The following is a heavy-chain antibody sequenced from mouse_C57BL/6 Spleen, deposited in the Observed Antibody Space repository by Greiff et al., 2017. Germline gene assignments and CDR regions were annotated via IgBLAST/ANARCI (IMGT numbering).Heavy chain of an antibody. CDR2: IYPGDGDT. J-gene: IGHJ1*03. CDR1: GYAFSSSW. D-gene: IGHD1-1*01. Sequence: QVQLQQSGPELVKPGASVKLSCKASGYAFSSSWMNWVKQRPGKGLEWIGRIYPGDGDTNYNGKFKGKATLTADKSSSTAYMQLSSLTSEDSAVYFGARWYYGSSYVDLLYFDVWGTGTTVTVA. V-gene: IGHV1-82*01. CDR3: ARWYYGSSYVDLLYFDV.